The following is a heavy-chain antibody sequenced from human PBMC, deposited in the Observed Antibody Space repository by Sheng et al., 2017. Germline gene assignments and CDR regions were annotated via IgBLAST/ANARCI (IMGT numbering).Heavy chain of an antibody. CDR3: ARIRTSHTDY. J-gene: IGHJ4*02. V-gene: IGHV4-38-2*02. Sequence: QVQLQESGPGLVKPSETLSLTCTVSVYSISSGHYWCWIRQPPGKGLEWIGSIYHSGSTYYNPSLKSRVTISVDTSKNQFSLKLSSVTAADTAVYYCARIRTSHTDYWGQGTLVTVSS. CDR1: VYSISSGHY. CDR2: IYHSGST.